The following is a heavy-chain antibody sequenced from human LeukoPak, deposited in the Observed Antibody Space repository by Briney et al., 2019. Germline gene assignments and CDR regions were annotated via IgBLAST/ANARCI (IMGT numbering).Heavy chain of an antibody. V-gene: IGHV3-74*01. CDR1: GFTLSSYW. D-gene: IGHD3-22*01. J-gene: IGHJ1*01. CDR2: IKSDGRT. CDR3: ARAPSEIGGYYPEYFRH. Sequence: PGGSLRLSCAASGFTLSSYWMHWVRPAPGKGLVWVSRIKSDGRTNYADSVKGRFTISRDNAKNTVSLQMNSLRAEDTGVYYCARAPSEIGGYYPEYFRHWGQGTLVIVSS.